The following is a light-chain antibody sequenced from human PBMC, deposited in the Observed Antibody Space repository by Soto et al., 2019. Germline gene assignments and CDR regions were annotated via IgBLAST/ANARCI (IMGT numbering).Light chain of an antibody. CDR1: QSVSSY. Sequence: EIVLTQSPATLSLSPGERATLSCRASQSVSSYLAWYQQKPVQAPRLXIYGASNRANGIPARFSGSGSGTDFTLTINSLEPEDFAVYYCQQRSNWPSITFGQGTRLEIK. J-gene: IGKJ5*01. V-gene: IGKV3-11*01. CDR2: GAS. CDR3: QQRSNWPSIT.